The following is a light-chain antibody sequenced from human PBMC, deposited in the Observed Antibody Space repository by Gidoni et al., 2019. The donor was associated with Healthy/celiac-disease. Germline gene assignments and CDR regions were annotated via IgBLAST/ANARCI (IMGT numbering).Light chain of an antibody. J-gene: IGKJ5*01. CDR3: QQRSNWPT. Sequence: EIVLTQSPATLSLSPGERATLSCRASQSVSSYLAWYQQKPGQAPRLLIYDASNRATGIPARFSGSGSGTDFTLTISSLEPEDFAVDYCQQRSNWPTFGQXTRLEIK. V-gene: IGKV3-11*01. CDR2: DAS. CDR1: QSVSSY.